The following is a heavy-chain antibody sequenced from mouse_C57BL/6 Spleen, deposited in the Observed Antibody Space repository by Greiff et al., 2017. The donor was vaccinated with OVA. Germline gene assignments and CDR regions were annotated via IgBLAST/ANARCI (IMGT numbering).Heavy chain of an antibody. CDR1: GYSITSGYY. Sequence: DVQLQESGPGLVKPSQSLSLTCSVTGYSITSGYYWNWIRQFPGNKLEWMGYISYDGSNNYNPTLKNRISITRDTSKNQFFLKLNSVTTEDTATYYCARDPLLYYGSSPWYFDVWGTGTTVTVSS. V-gene: IGHV3-6*01. D-gene: IGHD1-1*01. CDR3: ARDPLLYYGSSPWYFDV. J-gene: IGHJ1*03. CDR2: ISYDGSN.